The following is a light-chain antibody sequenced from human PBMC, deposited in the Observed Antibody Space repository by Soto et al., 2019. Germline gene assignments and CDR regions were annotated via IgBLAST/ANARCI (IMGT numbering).Light chain of an antibody. V-gene: IGKV3-15*01. J-gene: IGKJ1*01. CDR1: QSVSSN. CDR2: GAS. Sequence: EIVMTQSPATLSVSPGERATLSCRASQSVSSNLAWYQQKPGQAPRLIIYGASTRATGIPARFSGSGSGSEYTLTMSCLQSDDFPVYYWVQYNSWPPWTFGQGAKVDIK. CDR3: VQYNSWPPWT.